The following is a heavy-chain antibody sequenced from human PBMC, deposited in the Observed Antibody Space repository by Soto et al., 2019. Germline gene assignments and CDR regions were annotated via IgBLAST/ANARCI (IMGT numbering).Heavy chain of an antibody. CDR3: AKDLHWYGMDV. D-gene: IGHD1-20*01. Sequence: EVQLLESGGGLVQPGASLRLSCAASGFTFSDYFMNWVRQAPGKGLEWVSGINKDGGTTQNADFVRGRFTISRDNSRNTLHLQMNSVRAEDTALYYCAKDLHWYGMDVWGQGTTVTVS. CDR1: GFTFSDYF. V-gene: IGHV3-23*01. CDR2: INKDGGTT. J-gene: IGHJ6*02.